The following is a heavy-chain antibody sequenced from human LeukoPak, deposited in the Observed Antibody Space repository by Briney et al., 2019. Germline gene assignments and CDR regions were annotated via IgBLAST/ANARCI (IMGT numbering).Heavy chain of an antibody. V-gene: IGHV1-2*06. CDR2: INPNSGGT. J-gene: IGHJ4*02. CDR1: GYTFTGYY. Sequence: APVKVSCKASGYTFTGYYMHWVRQAPGQGLEWMGRINPNSGGTNYAQKFQGRVTMTRDTSISTAYMELSRLRSDDTAVYYCAPLANYYDSSGYSMPFDYWGQGTLVTVSS. CDR3: APLANYYDSSGYSMPFDY. D-gene: IGHD3-22*01.